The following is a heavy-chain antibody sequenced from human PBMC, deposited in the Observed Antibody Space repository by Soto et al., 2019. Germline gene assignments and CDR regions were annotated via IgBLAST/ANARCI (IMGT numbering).Heavy chain of an antibody. CDR2: INVYNGNT. D-gene: IGHD3-10*01. Sequence: GASVKVSCKVSGYTFPRFGTSWVRQAPGQGLEWLGWINVYNGNTKYTQKIEGRAAMTTDTSTSTAYMELGSLRSDDTAVYYCARDYYGSASYNDGMDVWGQGTTVTVSS. V-gene: IGHV1-18*01. CDR1: GYTFPRFG. J-gene: IGHJ6*02. CDR3: ARDYYGSASYNDGMDV.